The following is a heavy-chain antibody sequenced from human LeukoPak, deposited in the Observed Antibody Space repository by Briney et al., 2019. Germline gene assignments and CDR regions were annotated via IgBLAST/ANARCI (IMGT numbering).Heavy chain of an antibody. CDR1: GGSFSGHY. D-gene: IGHD2-2*01. CDR3: AGGPYCSSTSCPPNWFDP. J-gene: IGHJ5*02. CDR2: INHSGST. Sequence: SETLSLTCAVYGGSFSGHYWSWIRQPPGKGLEWIGEINHSGSTNYNPSLKSRVTISVDTSKNQFSLKLSSVTAADTAVYYCAGGPYCSSTSCPPNWFDPWGQGTLVTVSS. V-gene: IGHV4-34*01.